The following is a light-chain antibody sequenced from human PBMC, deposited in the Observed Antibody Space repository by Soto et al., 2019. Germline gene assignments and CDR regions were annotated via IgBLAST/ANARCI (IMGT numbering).Light chain of an antibody. CDR2: GNS. CDR1: SSNIGAGYD. Sequence: QSVLTQPPSVSGAPGQRVTISCTGSSSNIGAGYDVHWYQQLPGTAPKFLINGNSNRPSGVPDRFSGSKSGTSASLAITGLQAEDEADYYCQSYYSSLRALYVFGTGTKVTVL. V-gene: IGLV1-40*01. CDR3: QSYYSSLRALYV. J-gene: IGLJ1*01.